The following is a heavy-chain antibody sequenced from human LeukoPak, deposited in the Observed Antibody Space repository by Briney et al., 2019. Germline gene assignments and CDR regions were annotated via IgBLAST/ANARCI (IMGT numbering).Heavy chain of an antibody. D-gene: IGHD3-22*01. J-gene: IGHJ4*02. Sequence: PGGSLRLSCAASGFTFSSYGIHWVRQAPGKGLEWVAVISYDGNNKYYADSVKGRFTISRDNSKNTLYLQMNSLRPEDTAVYYCAKDLTYYYDISGSYYGYYFDYWGQGTLVTVSS. CDR3: AKDLTYYYDISGSYYGYYFDY. CDR1: GFTFSSYG. V-gene: IGHV3-30*18. CDR2: ISYDGNNK.